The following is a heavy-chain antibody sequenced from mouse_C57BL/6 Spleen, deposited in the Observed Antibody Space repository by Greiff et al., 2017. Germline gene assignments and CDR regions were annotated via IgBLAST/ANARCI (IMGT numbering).Heavy chain of an antibody. Sequence: DVKLVESGGGLVKPGGSLKLSCAASGFTFSSYTMSWVRQTPVKRLEWVATISGGGGNTYYPDSVKGRFTISRDNAKNTLYLQMSSLRSEDTALYYCERRDYYGSSYDAMDYWGQGTSVTVSS. CDR1: GFTFSSYT. CDR2: ISGGGGNT. V-gene: IGHV5-9*01. J-gene: IGHJ4*01. CDR3: ERRDYYGSSYDAMDY. D-gene: IGHD1-1*01.